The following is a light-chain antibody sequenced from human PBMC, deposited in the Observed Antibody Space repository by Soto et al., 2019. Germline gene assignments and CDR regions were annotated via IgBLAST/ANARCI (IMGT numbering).Light chain of an antibody. V-gene: IGKV3-20*01. Sequence: EIVLTQSPGTLSLSPGERATLSCRASQSVSSSYLAWYQQKPGQPPRLLIYVTSSRATGIPDRFSGSGSGTDVTPTNTTPQPEAFAVYYWQQYGSSPLTFGGGTKVEIK. CDR1: QSVSSSY. J-gene: IGKJ4*01. CDR2: VTS. CDR3: QQYGSSPLT.